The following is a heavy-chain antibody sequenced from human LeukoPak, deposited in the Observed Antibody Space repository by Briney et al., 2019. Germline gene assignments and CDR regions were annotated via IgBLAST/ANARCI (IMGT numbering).Heavy chain of an antibody. CDR3: AKRGVVIRVILVGFHKEAYYFDS. D-gene: IGHD3-22*01. Sequence: GGSLRLSCAVSGITLSNYGMSWVRQAPGKGLEWVAGISGSGGSTNYADSVKGRFTISRDNPKNTLYLQMDSLRAEDTAVYFCAKRGVVIRVILVGFHKEAYYFDSWGQGALVTVSS. CDR2: ISGSGGST. CDR1: GITLSNYG. J-gene: IGHJ4*02. V-gene: IGHV3-23*01.